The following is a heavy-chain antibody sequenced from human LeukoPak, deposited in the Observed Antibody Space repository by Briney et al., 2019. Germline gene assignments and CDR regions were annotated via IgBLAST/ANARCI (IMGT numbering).Heavy chain of an antibody. D-gene: IGHD3/OR15-3a*01. CDR2: ISYDGSNK. Sequence: GGSLRLSCAASGFTFSSYGMHWVRQAPGKGLEWVAIISYDGSNKYYADSVKGRFTISRDNSKNTLFLQMNSLRAEDTAVYYCARADGTGGPYDYWGQGTLVTVSS. J-gene: IGHJ4*02. CDR1: GFTFSSYG. V-gene: IGHV3-30*12. CDR3: ARADGTGGPYDY.